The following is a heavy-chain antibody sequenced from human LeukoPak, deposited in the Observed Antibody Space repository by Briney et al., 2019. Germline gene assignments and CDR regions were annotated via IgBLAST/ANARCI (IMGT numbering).Heavy chain of an antibody. CDR2: IIPIFGTA. D-gene: IGHD6-13*01. J-gene: IGHJ5*02. V-gene: IGHV1-69*13. CDR1: GGTFSSYA. CDR3: ARGDSSSWYNNWFDP. Sequence: GASVKVSCKASGGTFSSYAISWVRQAPGQGLEWMGGIIPIFGTANYAQKFQGRVTITADESTSTAYTELSSLRSEDTAVYYCARGDSSSWYNNWFDPWGQGTLVIVTS.